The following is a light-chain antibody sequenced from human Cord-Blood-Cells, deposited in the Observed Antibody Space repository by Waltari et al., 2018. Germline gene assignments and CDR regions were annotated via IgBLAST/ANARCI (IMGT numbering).Light chain of an antibody. Sequence: DFQMTHSPSTLSASLEDRFTITCRASQSISSWLAWNQQKPGKAPKLLIYDASSLESGVPSRFSGSGSGTEFPLTISSLQPDDFATYYCQQYNSYSTFGQGTKVEIK. CDR2: DAS. CDR1: QSISSW. V-gene: IGKV1-5*01. CDR3: QQYNSYST. J-gene: IGKJ1*01.